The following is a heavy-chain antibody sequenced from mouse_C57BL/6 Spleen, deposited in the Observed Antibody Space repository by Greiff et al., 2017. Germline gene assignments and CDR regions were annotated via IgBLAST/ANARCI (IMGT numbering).Heavy chain of an antibody. CDR1: GYTFTSYW. V-gene: IGHV1-69*01. CDR2: IDPSDSYT. CDR3: ARRDYDGSSYYYAMDY. Sequence: QVQLQQSGAELVMPGASVKLSCKASGYTFTSYWMHWVKQRPGQGLEWIGEIDPSDSYTNYNQKFKGKSTLTVDKSSSTAYMQLSSLTSEDSAVYYCARRDYDGSSYYYAMDYWGQVTSVTVSS. D-gene: IGHD1-1*01. J-gene: IGHJ4*01.